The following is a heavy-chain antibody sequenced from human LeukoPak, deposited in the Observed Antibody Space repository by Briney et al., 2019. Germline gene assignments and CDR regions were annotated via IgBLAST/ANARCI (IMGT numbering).Heavy chain of an antibody. V-gene: IGHV3-21*01. D-gene: IGHD1-26*01. CDR3: ARDLGLVGATTRFDY. Sequence: GGSLRLSCAASGFTFSSYSMSWVRQAPGKGLEWVSSITSSSNYIYYADSVKGRFTISRDNPKNSLYLQMNSLRAEDTAVYYCARDLGLVGATTRFDYWGQGTLVTVSS. CDR1: GFTFSSYS. CDR2: ITSSSNYI. J-gene: IGHJ4*02.